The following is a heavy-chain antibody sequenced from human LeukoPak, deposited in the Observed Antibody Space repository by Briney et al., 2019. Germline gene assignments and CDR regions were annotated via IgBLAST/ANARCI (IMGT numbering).Heavy chain of an antibody. CDR1: GFPFSDFS. CDR3: AKQSYARSLGE. D-gene: IGHD2-8*01. J-gene: IGHJ4*02. Sequence: GGSLRPSCATSGFPFSDFSMSWVRQAPGKGLEWISTTNSGGTSTYYAESVKGRFTISRDNSKNTLYLQMSSLRVEDTAVYYCAKQSYARSLGEGGPGTLVSVSS. V-gene: IGHV3-23*01. CDR2: TNSGGTST.